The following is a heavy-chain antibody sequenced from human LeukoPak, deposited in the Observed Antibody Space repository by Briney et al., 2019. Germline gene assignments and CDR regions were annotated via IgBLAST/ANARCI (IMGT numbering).Heavy chain of an antibody. CDR3: AKGPAGYFDWLVPFDY. V-gene: IGHV3-23*01. CDR1: GFTFSSYA. Sequence: PGGSLTLSCAASGFTFSSYAMSWVRQAPGKGLEWVSAISGSGGSTYYADSVKGRFTISRDNSKNTLYLQMNSLRAEDTAVYYCAKGPAGYFDWLVPFDYWGQGTLVTVSS. D-gene: IGHD3-9*01. J-gene: IGHJ4*02. CDR2: ISGSGGST.